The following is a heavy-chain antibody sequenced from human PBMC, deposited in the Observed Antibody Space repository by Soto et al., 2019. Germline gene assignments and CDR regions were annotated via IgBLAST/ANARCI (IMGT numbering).Heavy chain of an antibody. CDR1: GGTFSNYA. Sequence: QVQLVQSGAEVKKPGSSVKVSCKASGGTFSNYAINWVRQAPGQGLEWMGGIIPLFGTANYAQKFQGRVTITADESTSTAYLDLSSLRSEDTAVYYCARPVEMATISRSYLFYWGQGALVTVS. CDR3: ARPVEMATISRSYLFY. J-gene: IGHJ4*02. V-gene: IGHV1-69*01. D-gene: IGHD5-12*01. CDR2: IIPLFGTA.